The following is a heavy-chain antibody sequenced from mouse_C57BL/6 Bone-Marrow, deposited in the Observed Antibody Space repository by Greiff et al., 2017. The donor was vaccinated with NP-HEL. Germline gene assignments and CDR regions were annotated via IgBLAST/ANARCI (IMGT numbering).Heavy chain of an antibody. CDR3: AVDKTAQAIDY. J-gene: IGHJ2*01. V-gene: IGHV3-6*01. D-gene: IGHD3-2*02. CDR2: ISYDGSN. CDR1: GYSITSGYY. Sequence: ESGPGLVKPSQSLSLTCSVTGYSITSGYYWNWIRQFPGNKLEWMGYISYDGSNNYNPSLKNRISITRDTSKIQFFLKLNSVTTEDTATYYCAVDKTAQAIDYWGQGTTLTVSS.